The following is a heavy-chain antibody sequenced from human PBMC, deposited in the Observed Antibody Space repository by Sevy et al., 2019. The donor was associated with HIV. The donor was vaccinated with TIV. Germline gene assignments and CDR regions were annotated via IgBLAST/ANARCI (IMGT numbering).Heavy chain of an antibody. CDR3: ARDPIAAAYTRRAFDI. Sequence: GGSLRLSCAASGFTFSSYGMHWVCQAPGKGLEWVAVIWYDGSNKYYADSVKGRFTISRDNSKNTLYLQMNSLRAEDTAVYYCARDPIAAAYTRRAFDIWGQGTMVTVSS. CDR1: GFTFSSYG. CDR2: IWYDGSNK. V-gene: IGHV3-33*01. J-gene: IGHJ3*02. D-gene: IGHD6-13*01.